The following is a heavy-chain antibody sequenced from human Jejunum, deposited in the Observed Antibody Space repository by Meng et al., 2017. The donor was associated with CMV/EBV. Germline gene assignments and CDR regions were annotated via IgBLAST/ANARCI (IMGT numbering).Heavy chain of an antibody. CDR3: ARASNSAGWYGFDY. CDR1: GDSITGYY. J-gene: IGHJ4*02. Sequence: HGSGPGLVTPSETLSLTCTRSGDSITGYYYNWIRQPAGKGLEWIGRVYTSGSTNYSPSLKSRVTMSVDTSMKQLSLKLTSVTAADTAVYYCARASNSAGWYGFDYWGQGTLVTVSS. V-gene: IGHV4-4*07. D-gene: IGHD6-19*01. CDR2: VYTSGST.